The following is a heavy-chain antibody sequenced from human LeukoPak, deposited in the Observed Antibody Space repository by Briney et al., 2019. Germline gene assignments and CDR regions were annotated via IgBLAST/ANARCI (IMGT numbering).Heavy chain of an antibody. CDR3: AREQQLALYYYYYYYMDV. J-gene: IGHJ6*03. Sequence: SETLSLTCTVSGGSISSYYWSWIRQPAGKGLEWIGRIYTSGSTNYNPSLKSRVTMSVDTSKNQFSLKLSSVTAADTAVYYCAREQQLALYYYYYYYMDVWGKGTTVTISS. CDR2: IYTSGST. D-gene: IGHD6-13*01. CDR1: GGSISSYY. V-gene: IGHV4-4*07.